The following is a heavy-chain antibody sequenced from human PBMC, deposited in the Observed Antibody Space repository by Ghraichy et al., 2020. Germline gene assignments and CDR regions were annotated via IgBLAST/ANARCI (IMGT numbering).Heavy chain of an antibody. V-gene: IGHV3-23*01. D-gene: IGHD6-13*01. J-gene: IGHJ4*02. CDR3: AKDRGHIAAAGSTFDY. CDR2: ISGGVVTT. CDR1: GFTFSSYA. Sequence: GGSLRLSCAASGFTFSSYAMTWVRQAPGKGLEWVSGISGGVVTTYYADSVKGRFTISRDNSKNTLYLQMNSLRAEDTAVYYCAKDRGHIAAAGSTFDYWGQGTLVTVSS.